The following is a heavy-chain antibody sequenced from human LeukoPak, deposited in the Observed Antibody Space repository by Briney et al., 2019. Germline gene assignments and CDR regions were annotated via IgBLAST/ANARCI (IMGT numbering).Heavy chain of an antibody. D-gene: IGHD4-17*01. CDR1: GFTCSDYH. CDR2: IRSSGSDT. V-gene: IGHV3-11*05. J-gene: IGHJ4*02. Sequence: GGSLRLSCAASGFTCSDYHMSWIRQAPGKGLEWISYIRSSGSDTNYADSVRGRFTISRDNAKNSLYLQMNSLRAEDTAVYYCARASGDYGTLDYWGQGTLVTVSS. CDR3: ARASGDYGTLDY.